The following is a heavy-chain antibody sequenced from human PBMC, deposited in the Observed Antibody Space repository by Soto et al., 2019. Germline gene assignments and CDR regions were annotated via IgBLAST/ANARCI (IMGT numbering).Heavy chain of an antibody. V-gene: IGHV4-59*08. Sequence: SETLSLTCTASGGSISPYYWSWIRQPPGEGMEWLGYIFYSGYTNYNPSLKSRLTISVDTSKNQFSLRLSSVTAADTAVYFCARLIRDASGSYRLGYWGRGTLVTVSS. J-gene: IGHJ4*02. CDR2: IFYSGYT. CDR1: GGSISPYY. D-gene: IGHD3-10*01. CDR3: ARLIRDASGSYRLGY.